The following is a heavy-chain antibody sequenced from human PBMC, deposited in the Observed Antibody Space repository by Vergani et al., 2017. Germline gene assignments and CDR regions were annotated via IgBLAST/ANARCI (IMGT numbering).Heavy chain of an antibody. Sequence: QLQLQESGPGLVKPSETLSLTCTVSGGSISSSSYYWGWIRQPPGKGLEWIGSIYYSGSTYYNPSLKSRVTISVDTSKNQFSLKLSSVTAADTAVYYCARDRGSSWPFDYWGQGTLVTVSS. J-gene: IGHJ4*02. CDR2: IYYSGST. V-gene: IGHV4-39*07. D-gene: IGHD6-13*01. CDR1: GGSISSSSYY. CDR3: ARDRGSSWPFDY.